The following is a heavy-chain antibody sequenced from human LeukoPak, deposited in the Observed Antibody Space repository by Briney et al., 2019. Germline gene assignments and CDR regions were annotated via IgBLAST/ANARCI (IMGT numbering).Heavy chain of an antibody. CDR1: GYTFTSYY. Sequence: ASVKVSCKASGYTFTSYYMHWVRQAPGQGLEWMGIINPSGGSTSYAQKFQGRVTMTRDTSTSTVYMELSSLRSEDTAVYYCAREDTYHDSSGYYYGYWGQGTLVTVSS. V-gene: IGHV1-46*01. J-gene: IGHJ4*02. CDR2: INPSGGST. CDR3: AREDTYHDSSGYYYGY. D-gene: IGHD3-22*01.